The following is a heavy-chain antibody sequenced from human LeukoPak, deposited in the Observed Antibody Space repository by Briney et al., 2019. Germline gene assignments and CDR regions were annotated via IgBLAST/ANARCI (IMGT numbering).Heavy chain of an antibody. CDR2: INHSGST. CDR1: GGSFSGCY. J-gene: IGHJ4*02. CDR3: ARAKVARDSGSYYRKGRYVYYFDY. D-gene: IGHD3-10*01. V-gene: IGHV4-34*01. Sequence: PSETLSLTCAVYGGSFSGCYWSWIRQPPGKGLEWIGEINHSGSTNYNPSLKSRVTISVDTSKNQFSLKLSSVTAADTAVYYCARAKVARDSGSYYRKGRYVYYFDYWGQGTLVTVSS.